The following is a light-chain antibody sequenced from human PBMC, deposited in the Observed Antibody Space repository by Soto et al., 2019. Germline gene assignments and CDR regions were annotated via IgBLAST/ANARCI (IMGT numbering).Light chain of an antibody. CDR1: SSDIGGYNL. V-gene: IGLV2-23*03. Sequence: QSALTQPPSASGSPGQSVAISCTGTSSDIGGYNLVSWYQQHPGKAPKLMIYEGSKRPSGVSNRFSGSKSGNTASLTISGLQAEDEADYYCCSYAGSSTFNWVFGGGTKLTVL. J-gene: IGLJ3*02. CDR2: EGS. CDR3: CSYAGSSTFNWV.